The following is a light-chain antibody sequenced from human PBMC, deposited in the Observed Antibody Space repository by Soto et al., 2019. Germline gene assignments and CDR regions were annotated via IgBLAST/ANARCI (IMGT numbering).Light chain of an antibody. V-gene: IGKV3-20*01. CDR2: GAS. J-gene: IGKJ3*01. CDR1: ERLISVY. Sequence: EILVTQSPGTLSLSPGERATLSCRASERLISVYLAWYQQRPGQPPRLLIYGASNRATGIPDRFSGSGSGTDFTLIINRLEPEDFAVYYCQQYGNSPGSSFGPGTKVDIK. CDR3: QQYGNSPGSS.